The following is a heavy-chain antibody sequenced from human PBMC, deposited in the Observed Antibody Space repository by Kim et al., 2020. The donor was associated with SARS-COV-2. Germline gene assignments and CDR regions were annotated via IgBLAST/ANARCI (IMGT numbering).Heavy chain of an antibody. CDR3: ARIFYAHWYYGMDV. Sequence: NPSLKSRVTISVDTSKNQFSLKLSSVTAADTAVYYCARIFYAHWYYGMDVWGQGTTVTVSS. D-gene: IGHD3-3*01. J-gene: IGHJ6*02. V-gene: IGHV4-39*01.